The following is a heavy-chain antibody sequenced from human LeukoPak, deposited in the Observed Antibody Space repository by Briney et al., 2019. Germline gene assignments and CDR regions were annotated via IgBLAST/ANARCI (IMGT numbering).Heavy chain of an antibody. CDR2: IYYSGST. Sequence: SETLSLTCTVSGGSISSSSYYWGWIRQPPGKGLEWIGSIYYSGSTYYNPSLKSRVTISVDTSKNQFSLKLSSVTAANTAVYYCARDRSGWELQDPVEYFQHWGQGTLVTVSS. CDR3: ARDRSGWELQDPVEYFQH. V-gene: IGHV4-39*07. CDR1: GGSISSSSYY. J-gene: IGHJ1*01. D-gene: IGHD1-26*01.